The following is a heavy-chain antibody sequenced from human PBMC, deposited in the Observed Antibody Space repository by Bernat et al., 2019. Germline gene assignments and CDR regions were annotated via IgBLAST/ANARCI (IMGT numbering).Heavy chain of an antibody. CDR3: ATSYYYGSGSYYNDAFDI. Sequence: QVQLVESGGGVVQTGRSLRLSCAASGFTFSSYAMHWVRQAPGKGLEWVAVISYDGSNKYYADSVKGRFTISKDKSKNTLYLQMNSLRAEDAAVYYCATSYYYGSGSYYNDAFDIWGQGTMVTVSS. D-gene: IGHD3-10*01. CDR2: ISYDGSNK. J-gene: IGHJ3*02. CDR1: GFTFSSYA. V-gene: IGHV3-30*01.